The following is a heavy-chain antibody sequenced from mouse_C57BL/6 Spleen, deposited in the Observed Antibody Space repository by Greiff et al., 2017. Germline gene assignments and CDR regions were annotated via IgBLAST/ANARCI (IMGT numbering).Heavy chain of an antibody. CDR3: ARHYYGSSSYAY. CDR1: GYTFTSYW. Sequence: VQLQQPGAELVRPGSSVKLSCKASGYTFTSYWMDWVKQRPGQGLEWIGNIYPSDSETHYNQKFKDKATLTVDKSSSTAYMQLSSLTSEDSAVYYCARHYYGSSSYAYWGQATLLPASA. J-gene: IGHJ3*01. D-gene: IGHD1-1*01. CDR2: IYPSDSET. V-gene: IGHV1-61*01.